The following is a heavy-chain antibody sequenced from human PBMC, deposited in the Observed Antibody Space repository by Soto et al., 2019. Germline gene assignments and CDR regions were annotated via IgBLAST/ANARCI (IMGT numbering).Heavy chain of an antibody. CDR3: ENHPRYESGWFAY. V-gene: IGHV4-31*03. CDR1: GGSISSGDYY. D-gene: IGHD3-10*01. CDR2: IFSSGST. Sequence: SETLSLTCTVSGGSISSGDYYWSWIRQYPGKGLEWLGYIFSSGSTYYNPSLKSRVTMSVDTSVNQFSLKLRSMTVADTAVYYCENHPRYESGWFAYWGQGTLVTVSS. J-gene: IGHJ4*02.